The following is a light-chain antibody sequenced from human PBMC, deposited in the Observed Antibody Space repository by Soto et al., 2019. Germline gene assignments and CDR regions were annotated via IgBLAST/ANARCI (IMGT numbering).Light chain of an antibody. Sequence: DIQMTQSPSTLSASLGDRVTITCRASQSISDSLAWYQQRPGKAPDLLISDFSTLERGVASRFSGSGSGTEITLSISSMQPDDFATYYCQQYHGYSRTFGQGTKVEI. CDR2: DFS. V-gene: IGKV1-5*01. J-gene: IGKJ1*01. CDR1: QSISDS. CDR3: QQYHGYSRT.